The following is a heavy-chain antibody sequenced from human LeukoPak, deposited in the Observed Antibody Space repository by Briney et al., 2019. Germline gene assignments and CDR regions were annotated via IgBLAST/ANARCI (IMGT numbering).Heavy chain of an antibody. CDR3: ARHRRITIFGVVIIGGFDY. D-gene: IGHD3-3*01. Sequence: AESLTLTCTVSGFTISSYYLSWIRQPPGKGLEWIGYIYCGGSTNYNASVKSRVTISVDKSKNQFSLKLNSVTAADTAVYYCARHRRITIFGVVIIGGFDYWGQGTLVTGSS. CDR2: IYCGGST. CDR1: GFTISSYY. V-gene: IGHV4-59*08. J-gene: IGHJ4*02.